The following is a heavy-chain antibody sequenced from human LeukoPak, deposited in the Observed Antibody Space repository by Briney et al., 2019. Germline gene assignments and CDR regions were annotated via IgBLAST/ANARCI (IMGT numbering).Heavy chain of an antibody. CDR1: GXTFRNAW. J-gene: IGHJ3*02. CDR2: IKTNTDVGTI. V-gene: IGHV3-15*01. CDR3: TTNDAFDI. Sequence: GGSLRLSCVASGXTFRNAWVNWVRQAPGKGREWVGRIKTNTDVGTIDYAAPVKGRFTISRDDSENTLYLQMNSLKTEDTALYYCTTNDAFDIWGQGTMVTVSS.